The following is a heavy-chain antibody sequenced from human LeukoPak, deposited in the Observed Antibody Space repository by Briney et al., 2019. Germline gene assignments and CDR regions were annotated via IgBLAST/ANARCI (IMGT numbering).Heavy chain of an antibody. D-gene: IGHD3-22*01. CDR1: GYSFTSYW. Sequence: GESLKISCKGSGYSFTSYWIGWVRQMPGKGLEWMGIIYPGDSDTRYSPSFQGQVTISADKSISTAYLQWSSLKASDTAMYYCARRASSNYYYDSSGYYGSAFDIWGQGTMVTVSS. CDR2: IYPGDSDT. J-gene: IGHJ3*02. V-gene: IGHV5-51*01. CDR3: ARRASSNYYYDSSGYYGSAFDI.